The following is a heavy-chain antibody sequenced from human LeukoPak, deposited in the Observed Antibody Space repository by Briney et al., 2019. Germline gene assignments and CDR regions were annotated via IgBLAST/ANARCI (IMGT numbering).Heavy chain of an antibody. J-gene: IGHJ6*03. CDR2: IKQDGSEK. CDR3: ARDRVGYYDSSGYYYLDV. CDR1: GFTFRSYW. D-gene: IGHD3-22*01. V-gene: IGHV3-7*01. Sequence: PGGSLRLSCAASGFTFRSYWMSWVRQAPGKGLEWVANIKQDGSEKYYVDSVKGRFTISRDNAKNSLYLQMNSLRAEDTAVYYCARDRVGYYDSSGYYYLDVWGQGTTVTVSS.